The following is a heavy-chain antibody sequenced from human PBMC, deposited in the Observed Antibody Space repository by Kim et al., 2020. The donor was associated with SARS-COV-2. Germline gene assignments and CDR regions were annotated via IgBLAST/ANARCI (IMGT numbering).Heavy chain of an antibody. CDR1: GFTFSSYA. CDR2: ISGSGGST. Sequence: GGSLRLSCAASGFTFSSYAMSWVRQAPGKGLEWVSAISGSGGSTYYADSVKGRFTISRDNSKNTLYLQMNSLRAEDTAVYYCAKDHYYGSGSYYIYYYYGMDVWGQGTTVTVSS. V-gene: IGHV3-23*01. CDR3: AKDHYYGSGSYYIYYYYGMDV. D-gene: IGHD3-10*01. J-gene: IGHJ6*02.